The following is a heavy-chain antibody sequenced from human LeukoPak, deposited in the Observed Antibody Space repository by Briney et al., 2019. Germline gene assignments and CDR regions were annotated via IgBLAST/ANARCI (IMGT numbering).Heavy chain of an antibody. CDR2: ISGSGGST. CDR3: AKVGGGEYYYGSSGYYAH. Sequence: GGSLRLSCAASGFTFSSYAMSWVRQAPGKGLEWVSAISGSGGSTYYADSVKGRFTISRDNSKNTLYLQMNSLRAEDTAVYYCAKVGGGEYYYGSSGYYAHWGQGTLLTVSS. V-gene: IGHV3-23*01. CDR1: GFTFSSYA. J-gene: IGHJ4*02. D-gene: IGHD3-22*01.